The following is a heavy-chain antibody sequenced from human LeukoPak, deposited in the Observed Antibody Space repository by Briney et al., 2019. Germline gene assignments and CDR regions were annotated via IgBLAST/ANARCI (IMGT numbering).Heavy chain of an antibody. CDR1: GFTFSSFV. Sequence: GGSLRLSCAASGFTFSSFVLNWVRPAPGKGLEWVSTISGSGGTTYYADSVKGRFTISRDNSKNTLYLQMNSLRAEDTAVYYCVLRGGATDYWGQGTLVTVSS. CDR3: VLRGGATDY. CDR2: ISGSGGTT. J-gene: IGHJ4*02. V-gene: IGHV3-23*01. D-gene: IGHD3-16*01.